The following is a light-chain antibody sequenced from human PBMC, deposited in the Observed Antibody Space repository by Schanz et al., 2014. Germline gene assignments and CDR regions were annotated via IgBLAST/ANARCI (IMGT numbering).Light chain of an antibody. CDR1: QSVSSN. CDR3: QQRNNWLT. J-gene: IGKJ4*01. Sequence: EIVMTQSPATLSVSPGERATLSCRASQSVSSNLAWYQQKPGQAPRLLIYGASSRATGIPDRFSGSGSGTDFTLTISRLEPEDFAVYYCQQRNNWLTFGGGTKVEIK. V-gene: IGKV3D-15*01. CDR2: GAS.